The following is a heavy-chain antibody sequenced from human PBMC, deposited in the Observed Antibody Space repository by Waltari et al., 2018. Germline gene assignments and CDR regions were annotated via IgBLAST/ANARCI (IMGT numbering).Heavy chain of an antibody. CDR3: ARGHYYCGGDCYSTLDY. V-gene: IGHV4-34*01. CDR2: INHSGST. CDR1: GGSFSGYY. Sequence: QVQLQQWGAGLLKPSETLSLTCAVYGGSFSGYYWSWIRQPPGKGLEWIGEINHSGSTNYNPSLKSRVTISVDTSKNQFSLKLSSVTAADTAVYYCARGHYYCGGDCYSTLDYWGQGTLVTVSS. D-gene: IGHD2-21*02. J-gene: IGHJ4*02.